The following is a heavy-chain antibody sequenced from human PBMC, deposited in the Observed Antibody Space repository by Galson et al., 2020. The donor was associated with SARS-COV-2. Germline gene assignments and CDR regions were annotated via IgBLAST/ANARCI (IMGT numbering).Heavy chain of an antibody. V-gene: IGHV1-18*01. J-gene: IGHJ5*02. Sequence: ASVKVSCKASGYTFTSYGISWVRQAPGQGLEWMGWISAYNGNTNYAQKLQGRVTMTTDTSTSTAYMELRSLRSDDTAVYYCARGLGSSGWYGGNWFDPWGQGTLVTASS. CDR3: ARGLGSSGWYGGNWFDP. CDR2: ISAYNGNT. CDR1: GYTFTSYG. D-gene: IGHD6-19*01.